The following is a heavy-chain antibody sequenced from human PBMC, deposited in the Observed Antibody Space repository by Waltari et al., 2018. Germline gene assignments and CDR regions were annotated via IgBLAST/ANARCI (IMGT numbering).Heavy chain of an antibody. Sequence: QVQLVEFGGGLVTPGGSLRLSWAASASSFIDSQRYWFRQAPGKELEWVALILGSGRFTKSVESVRSRFTISRDNAKKTLYHQMNSLRADDTAVYYWARDATAARLGAMGVWGQGTTVIVSS. V-gene: IGHV3-11*06. J-gene: IGHJ6*01. D-gene: IGHD4-17*01. CDR1: ASSFIDSQ. CDR3: ARDATAARLGAMGV. CDR2: ILGSGRFT.